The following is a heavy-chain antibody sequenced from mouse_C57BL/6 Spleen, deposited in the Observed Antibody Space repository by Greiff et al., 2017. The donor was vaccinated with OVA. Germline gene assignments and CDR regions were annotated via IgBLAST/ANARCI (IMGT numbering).Heavy chain of an antibody. CDR1: GYTFTDYY. CDR3: ARGGHTAQATDAMDY. J-gene: IGHJ4*01. D-gene: IGHD3-2*02. Sequence: QVQLQQSGAELVRPGASVKLSCKASGYTFTDYYINWVKQRPGQGLEWIARIYPGSGNNYYNEKFKGKATLTAEKSSSTSYMQLSSLTSEDSAVYFCARGGHTAQATDAMDYWGQGTSVTVSS. CDR2: IYPGSGNN. V-gene: IGHV1-76*01.